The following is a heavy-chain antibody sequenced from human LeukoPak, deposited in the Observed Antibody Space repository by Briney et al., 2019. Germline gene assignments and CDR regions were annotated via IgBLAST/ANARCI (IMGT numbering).Heavy chain of an antibody. V-gene: IGHV4-38-2*02. J-gene: IGHJ4*02. CDR3: ARDRQQWLAGAYYFDY. Sequence: SETLSLTCTVSGYSISSGYYWGWIRQPPGKGLEWIGSIYHSGSTYYNPSLKSRVTISVDTSKNQFSLKLSSVTAADTAVYYCARDRQQWLAGAYYFDYWGQGTLVTVSS. D-gene: IGHD6-19*01. CDR1: GYSISSGYY. CDR2: IYHSGST.